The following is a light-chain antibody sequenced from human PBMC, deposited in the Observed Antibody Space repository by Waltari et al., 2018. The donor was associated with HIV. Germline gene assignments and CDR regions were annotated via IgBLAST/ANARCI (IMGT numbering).Light chain of an antibody. J-gene: IGLJ2*01. V-gene: IGLV1-44*01. CDR1: PSNIGNNS. CDR3: ASWDDTLGVV. Sequence: QSVLTQPPSASGTPGQRVTISCSGSPSNIGNNSVNWYQRFPGSAPQLLLYSNSQRPFGVPDRFSGSKSGSSASLAISGPQADDEAHYYCASWDDTLGVVFGGGTTLTVL. CDR2: SNS.